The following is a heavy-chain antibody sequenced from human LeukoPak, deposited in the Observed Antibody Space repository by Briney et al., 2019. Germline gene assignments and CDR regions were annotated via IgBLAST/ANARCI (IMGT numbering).Heavy chain of an antibody. CDR3: ARDYCSSTSCFISDY. CDR2: INSDGSST. D-gene: IGHD2-2*01. J-gene: IGHJ4*02. V-gene: IGHV3-74*01. Sequence: GGSLRLSCAASGFTFSSYWMHWVRQAPGKGLVWVSRINSDGSSTSYADSVKGRFTIPRDNAKKTLYLQMNSLRAEDTAVYYCARDYCSSTSCFISDYWGQGTLVPVSS. CDR1: GFTFSSYW.